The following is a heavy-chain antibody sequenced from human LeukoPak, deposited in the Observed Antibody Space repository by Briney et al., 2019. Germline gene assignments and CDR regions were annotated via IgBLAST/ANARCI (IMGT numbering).Heavy chain of an antibody. V-gene: IGHV3-33*01. J-gene: IGHJ4*02. CDR2: IWYDGSNK. CDR1: GFTFSSYG. Sequence: GGSLRLSCAASGFTFSSYGMHWVRQAPGKGLEWVAVIWYDGSNKYCADSVKGRFTISRDNSKNTLYLQTNSLRAEDTAVYYCARAWNGGFDYWGQGTLVTVSS. D-gene: IGHD1-1*01. CDR3: ARAWNGGFDY.